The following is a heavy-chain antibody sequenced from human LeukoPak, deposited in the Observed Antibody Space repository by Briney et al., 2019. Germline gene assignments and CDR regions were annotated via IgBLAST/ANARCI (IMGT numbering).Heavy chain of an antibody. CDR1: GGSISSSSYY. CDR3: ARAGSSGSSPAYYYYYYYMDV. Sequence: SETLSLACTVSGGSISSSSYYWGWIRQPPGKGLEWIGSIYYSGSTYYNPSLKSRVTISVDTSKNQFSLKLSSVTAADTAVYYCARAGSSGSSPAYYYYYYYMDVWGKGTTVTVSS. CDR2: IYYSGST. J-gene: IGHJ6*03. V-gene: IGHV4-39*07. D-gene: IGHD3-10*01.